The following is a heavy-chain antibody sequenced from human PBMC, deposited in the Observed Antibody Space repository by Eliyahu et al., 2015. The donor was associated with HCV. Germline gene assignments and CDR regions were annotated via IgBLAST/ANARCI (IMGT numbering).Heavy chain of an antibody. CDR1: GFXFSSYS. CDR2: ISSSSSYI. V-gene: IGHV3-21*01. Sequence: EVQLVESGGGLVKPGGSLRLSCAASGFXFSSYSMNWVRQAPGKGLEWVSSISSSSSYIYYADSVKGRFTISRDNAKNSLYLQMNTLRAEDTAVYYCARDPGVAATDAFDIWGQGTMVTVSS. J-gene: IGHJ3*02. CDR3: ARDPGVAATDAFDI. D-gene: IGHD6-19*01.